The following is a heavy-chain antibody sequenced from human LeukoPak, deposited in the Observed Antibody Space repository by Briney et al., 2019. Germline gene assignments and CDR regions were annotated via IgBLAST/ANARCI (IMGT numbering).Heavy chain of an antibody. D-gene: IGHD6-19*01. CDR1: GGSVSGYY. J-gene: IGHJ4*02. V-gene: IGHV4-59*02. CDR2: FYYSGST. Sequence: PSETLSLTCTVSGGSVSGYYWSWTRQPPGKGLEWIGYFYYSGSTSYNPSLKSRVSISVDTSKNQFSLKLTSVTAADTAVYYCARVGYTSGWRFDYWGQGTLVTVSS. CDR3: ARVGYTSGWRFDY.